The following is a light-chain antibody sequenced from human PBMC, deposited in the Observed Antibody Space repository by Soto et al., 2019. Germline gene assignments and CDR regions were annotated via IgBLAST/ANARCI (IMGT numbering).Light chain of an antibody. CDR2: AAS. CDR3: QQSYSTPPVT. V-gene: IGKV1-39*01. CDR1: QSISSY. J-gene: IGKJ1*01. Sequence: DIQMTQSPSSLSASVGDRVTITRRAIQSISSYLNWYQQKPGKAPKLLIYAASSLQSGVPSRFSGSGSGTDFTLTISSLQPEDFATYYCQQSYSTPPVTFGQGTKVDIK.